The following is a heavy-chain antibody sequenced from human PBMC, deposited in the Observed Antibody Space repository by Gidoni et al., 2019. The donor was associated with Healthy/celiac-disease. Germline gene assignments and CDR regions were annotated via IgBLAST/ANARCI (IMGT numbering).Heavy chain of an antibody. CDR2: ISGSGGST. V-gene: IGHV3-23*01. CDR1: GFTFSSYA. Sequence: EVQLLESGGGLVQPGGSLRLSCAASGFTFSSYAMSWVRQAPGKGLEWVSAISGSGGSTYYADSVKGRFTISRDNSKNTLYLQMNSLRAEDTAVYYCAKESGSSWYRPEYYYGMDVWGQGTTVTVSS. D-gene: IGHD6-13*01. J-gene: IGHJ6*02. CDR3: AKESGSSWYRPEYYYGMDV.